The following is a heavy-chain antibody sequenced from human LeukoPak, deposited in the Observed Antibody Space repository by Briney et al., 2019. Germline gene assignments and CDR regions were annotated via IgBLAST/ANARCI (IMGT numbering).Heavy chain of an antibody. J-gene: IGHJ4*02. CDR3: ARGNGWYIN. Sequence: PSETLSLTCAVYGGSFSGYHWSWIRQPPGKGLEWIGEINHSGSTNYNPSLKSRVTISVDTSKNQFSLKLSSVTAADTAVYYCARGNGWYINWGQGTLVTVSS. D-gene: IGHD6-19*01. V-gene: IGHV4-34*01. CDR1: GGSFSGYH. CDR2: INHSGST.